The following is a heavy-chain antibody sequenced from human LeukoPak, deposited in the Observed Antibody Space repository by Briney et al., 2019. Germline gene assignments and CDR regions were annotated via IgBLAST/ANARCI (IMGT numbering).Heavy chain of an antibody. V-gene: IGHV1-8*01. CDR3: ARGEEQLGDNWFDP. Sequence: GASVKGSCKASGYTFTSYDINWGGQATGQGLEWMGWMNPNSGNTGYAQKFQGRVTMTRNTSISTAYMELSSLRSEDTAVYYCARGEEQLGDNWFDPWGQGTLVTVSS. D-gene: IGHD6-13*01. J-gene: IGHJ5*02. CDR1: GYTFTSYD. CDR2: MNPNSGNT.